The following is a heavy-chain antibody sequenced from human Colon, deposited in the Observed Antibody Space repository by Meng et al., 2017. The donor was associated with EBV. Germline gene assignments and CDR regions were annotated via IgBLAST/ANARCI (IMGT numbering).Heavy chain of an antibody. D-gene: IGHD2-15*01. J-gene: IGHJ4*02. V-gene: IGHV4-30-4*01. CDR3: ARQATGYCSGGSCYSGSIFDY. CDR1: GGSISSGDYY. CDR2: IYYSGST. Sequence: QGRRPSSGPGLVKPSPTPSLPCPVSGGSISSGDYYWSWIRQPPGKGLEWIGYIYYSGSTHYNPSLKSRVTISVDTSKNQFSLKVSSVTAADTAVYYCARQATGYCSGGSCYSGSIFDYWGQGTLVTVSS.